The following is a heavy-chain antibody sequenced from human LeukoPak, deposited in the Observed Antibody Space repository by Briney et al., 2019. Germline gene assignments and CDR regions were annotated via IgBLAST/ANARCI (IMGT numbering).Heavy chain of an antibody. CDR3: AREVVDCSSTGCRYNNWFDP. J-gene: IGHJ5*02. CDR1: GGTFSSYA. Sequence: SVKVSCKASGGTFSSYAISWVRQAPGQGLEWMGGIIPIFGTANYAQKFQGRVTITTDESTSTAYMELSSLRSEDTAVYYCAREVVDCSSTGCRYNNWFDPWGQGTLVTVSS. D-gene: IGHD2-2*01. V-gene: IGHV1-69*05. CDR2: IIPIFGTA.